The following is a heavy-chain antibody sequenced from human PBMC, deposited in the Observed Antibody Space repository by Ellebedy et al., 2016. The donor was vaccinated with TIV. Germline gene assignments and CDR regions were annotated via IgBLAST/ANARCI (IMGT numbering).Heavy chain of an antibody. J-gene: IGHJ4*02. D-gene: IGHD3-10*01. CDR3: ARDAAPGAPDFFDH. CDR2: VSGHATIQ. Sequence: PGGSLRLSCVASGFTSTSYEMHWVRQAPGKGLEGVAVVSGHATIQLYADAVKGRFTISKDTSKDTVYLQMNSLRVEDTALYYCARDAAPGAPDFFDHWGRGTLVTVSS. CDR1: GFTSTSYE. V-gene: IGHV3-30-3*01.